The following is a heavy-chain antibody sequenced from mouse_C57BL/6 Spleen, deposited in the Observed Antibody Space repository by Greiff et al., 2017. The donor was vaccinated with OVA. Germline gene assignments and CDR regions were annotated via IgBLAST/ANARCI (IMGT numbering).Heavy chain of an antibody. CDR3: ARSGANWGYYYAMDY. V-gene: IGHV1-52*01. CDR2: IDPSDSET. CDR1: GYTFTSYW. Sequence: VQLQQPGAELVRPGSSVKLSCKASGYTFTSYWMHWVKQRPIQGLEWIGNIDPSDSETHYNQKFKDKATLTVDKSSSTAYMQLSSLTSEDSAVYYCARSGANWGYYYAMDYWGQGTSVTVSS. J-gene: IGHJ4*01. D-gene: IGHD4-1*01.